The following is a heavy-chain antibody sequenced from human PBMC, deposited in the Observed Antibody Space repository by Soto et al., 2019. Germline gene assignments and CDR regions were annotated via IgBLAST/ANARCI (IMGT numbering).Heavy chain of an antibody. Sequence: LRLSCAASGFTFSSYSMNWVRQAPGKGLEWVSSISSSSSYIYYADSVKGRFTISRDNSKNTLYLQMNSLRAEDTAVYYCAKFGSGYDTINFDYWGQGTLVTVSS. CDR3: AKFGSGYDTINFDY. J-gene: IGHJ4*02. D-gene: IGHD5-12*01. CDR1: GFTFSSYS. CDR2: ISSSSSYI. V-gene: IGHV3-21*04.